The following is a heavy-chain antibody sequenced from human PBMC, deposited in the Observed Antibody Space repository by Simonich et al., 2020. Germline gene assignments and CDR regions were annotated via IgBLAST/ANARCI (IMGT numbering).Heavy chain of an antibody. CDR3: ARVGYSNYYYYGMDV. V-gene: IGHV4-38-2*01. CDR1: GYSISSGYY. J-gene: IGHJ6*02. D-gene: IGHD6-13*01. CDR2: IYHSGSP. Sequence: QVQLQESGPGLVKPSETLSLTCAVSGYSISSGYYWGRIRQPPGKGLAWIGSIYHSGSPYSTPPLKSRVTISVDTSKNQFSLKLSSVTAADTAVYYCARVGYSNYYYYGMDVWGQGTTVTVSS.